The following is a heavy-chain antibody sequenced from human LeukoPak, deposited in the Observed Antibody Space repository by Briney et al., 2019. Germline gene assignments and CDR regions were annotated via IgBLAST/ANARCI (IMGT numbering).Heavy chain of an antibody. CDR3: ARAPSRGYFDWLPLDY. CDR1: GGSFSGYY. V-gene: IGHV4-34*01. J-gene: IGHJ4*02. D-gene: IGHD3-9*01. Sequence: SEPLSLTCAVYGGSFSGYYWSWIRQPPGKGLEWIGEINHSGSTNYNPSLKSRVTISVDTSKNQFSLKLSSVTAADTAVYYCARAPSRGYFDWLPLDYWGQGTLVTVSS. CDR2: INHSGST.